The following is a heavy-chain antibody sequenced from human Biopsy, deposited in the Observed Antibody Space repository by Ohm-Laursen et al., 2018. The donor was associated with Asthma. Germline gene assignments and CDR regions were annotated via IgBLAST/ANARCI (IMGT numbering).Heavy chain of an antibody. V-gene: IGHV3-9*01. CDR3: ARQSGQDYGDSSGFDI. Sequence: SLRLSCAAPGLNFEDYVMHWVRQAPGKGLEWVSGISWNSRSIGYGDSVKGRFTISRDNSRNRLYLQINRLTVEDSAVYFCARQSGQDYGDSSGFDIWGQGTKVAVSS. CDR1: GLNFEDYV. CDR2: ISWNSRSI. J-gene: IGHJ3*02. D-gene: IGHD3-22*01.